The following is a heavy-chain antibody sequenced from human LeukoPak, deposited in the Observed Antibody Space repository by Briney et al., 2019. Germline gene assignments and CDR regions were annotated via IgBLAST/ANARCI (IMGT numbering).Heavy chain of an antibody. CDR1: GYSISSGYY. CDR3: TRAPYCSGGSCYQRGPDY. Sequence: PSETLSLTCAVSGYSISSGYYWGWIRQPPWMGLEWIGSIYYGGNTYYNPSLKSRVTISEDTPKNQFSLKLSSVTAADTAVYYCTRAPYCSGGSCYQRGPDYWGQGTLVTVSS. V-gene: IGHV4-38-2*01. J-gene: IGHJ4*02. D-gene: IGHD2-15*01. CDR2: IYYGGNT.